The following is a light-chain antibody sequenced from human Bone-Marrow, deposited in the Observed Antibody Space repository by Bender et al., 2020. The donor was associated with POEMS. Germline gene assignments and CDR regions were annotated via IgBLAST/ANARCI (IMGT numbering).Light chain of an antibody. CDR2: DVN. Sequence: QSALTQPPSASGSPGQSVTISCTGTSSDFGDHNCVSWYQQHPGKVPTLIIYDVNYRPSGVSNRFSGSKSGNTASLTISGLQAEDEAEYYCNSYVQSNKLLFGGGHKLTVL. V-gene: IGLV2-14*03. J-gene: IGLJ2*01. CDR3: NSYVQSNKLL. CDR1: SSDFGDHNC.